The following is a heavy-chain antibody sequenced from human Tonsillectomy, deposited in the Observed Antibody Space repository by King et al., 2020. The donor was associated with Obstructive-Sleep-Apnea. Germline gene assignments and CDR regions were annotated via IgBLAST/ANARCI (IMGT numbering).Heavy chain of an antibody. CDR1: GDSISSGTYY. CDR3: SRSTEYSNFEAY. CDR2: ISYSGVT. J-gene: IGHJ4*02. Sequence: QLQESGPGLVKPSQTLSLTCTVSGDSISSGTYYWGWYRQRPGKGPEWIGFISYSGVTYYNPSLTSRVTISMEASEIQFSLRLQSVTAADTAVYYCSRSTEYSNFEAYWGQGSLVTVSS. D-gene: IGHD4-11*01. V-gene: IGHV4-31*03.